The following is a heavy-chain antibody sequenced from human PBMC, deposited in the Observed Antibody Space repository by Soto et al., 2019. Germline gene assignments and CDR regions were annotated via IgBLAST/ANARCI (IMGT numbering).Heavy chain of an antibody. CDR3: ARDAGPGWWLSTTVDY. D-gene: IGHD4-4*01. V-gene: IGHV3-33*01. CDR1: GFTFSSYG. Sequence: ESGGGVVQPGRSLRLSCAASGFTFSSYGMHWVRQAPGKGLEWVAVIWYDGSNKYYADSVKGRFTISRDNSKNTLYLQMNSLRAEDTAVYYCARDAGPGWWLSTTVDYWGQGTLVTVSS. J-gene: IGHJ4*02. CDR2: IWYDGSNK.